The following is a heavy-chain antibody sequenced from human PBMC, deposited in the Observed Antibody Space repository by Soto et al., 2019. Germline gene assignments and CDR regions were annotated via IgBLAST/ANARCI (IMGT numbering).Heavy chain of an antibody. J-gene: IGHJ6*02. CDR1: GFTFSSYA. V-gene: IGHV3-23*01. CDR3: AKDMIFPDRILWWPLYYYGMDV. CDR2: ISGSGGST. Sequence: PGGSLRLSCAASGFTFSSYAMSWVRQAPGKGLEWVTAISGSGGSTYYADSVKGRFTISRDNSKNTLYLQMNSLRAEDTAVYYCAKDMIFPDRILWWPLYYYGMDVWGQGTTVTVSS. D-gene: IGHD2-21*01.